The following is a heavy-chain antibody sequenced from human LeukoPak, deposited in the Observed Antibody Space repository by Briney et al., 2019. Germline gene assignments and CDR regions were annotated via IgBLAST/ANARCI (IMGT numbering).Heavy chain of an antibody. CDR2: ISSSSSNI. V-gene: IGHV3-21*04. CDR3: AKDSQSGYTLNYFDY. J-gene: IGHJ4*02. CDR1: GFTFARYS. D-gene: IGHD3-22*01. Sequence: GGSLRLSCAASGFTFARYSMNWVRQAPGKGLEWVSFISSSSSNIYYADSVTGRFTISRDNAKNSLYLQMNSLRAEDTAVYYCAKDSQSGYTLNYFDYWGQGTLVTVSS.